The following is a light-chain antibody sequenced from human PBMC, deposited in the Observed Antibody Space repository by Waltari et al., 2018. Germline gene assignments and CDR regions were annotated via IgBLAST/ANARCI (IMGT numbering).Light chain of an antibody. V-gene: IGKV3-15*01. CDR2: GAS. CDR3: QRYNNWPPYT. CDR1: QSVSSN. Sequence: ELVMTQSPATLSVSPGERATLSCRASQSVSSNLACYQQKPGQAPRLLIYGASTRATGIPARFSGSGSGTEFTLTISSMQSEDFAVYYCQRYNNWPPYTFGQGTKLEIK. J-gene: IGKJ2*01.